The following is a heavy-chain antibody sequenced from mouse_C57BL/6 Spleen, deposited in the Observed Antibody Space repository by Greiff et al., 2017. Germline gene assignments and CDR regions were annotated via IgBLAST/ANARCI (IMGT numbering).Heavy chain of an antibody. CDR2: IHPNSGST. CDR1: GYTFTSYW. Sequence: QVQLQQPGAELVKPGASVKLSCKASGYTFTSYWMHWVKQRPGQGLEWIGMIHPNSGSTNYNEKFKSKDTLTVDKSSSTAYMQLSSLTSEDSAVYYCARSGDGFAYWGQGTLVTVAA. V-gene: IGHV1-64*01. J-gene: IGHJ3*01. CDR3: ARSGDGFAY. D-gene: IGHD1-1*01.